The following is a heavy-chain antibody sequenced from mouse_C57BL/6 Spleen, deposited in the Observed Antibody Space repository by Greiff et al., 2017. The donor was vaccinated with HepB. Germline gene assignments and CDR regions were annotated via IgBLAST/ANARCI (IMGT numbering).Heavy chain of an antibody. V-gene: IGHV1-80*01. D-gene: IGHD1-1*01. Sequence: QVQLKESGAELVKPGASVKISCKASGYAFSSYWMNWVKQRPGKGLEWIGQIYPGDGDTNYNGKFKGKATLTADKSSSTAYMQLSSLTSEDSAVYFCARWTTVGAMDYWGQGTSVTVSS. CDR3: ARWTTVGAMDY. J-gene: IGHJ4*01. CDR1: GYAFSSYW. CDR2: IYPGDGDT.